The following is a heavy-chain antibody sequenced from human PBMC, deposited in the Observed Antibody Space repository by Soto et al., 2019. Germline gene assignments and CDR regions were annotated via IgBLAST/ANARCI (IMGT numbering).Heavy chain of an antibody. CDR3: ARVRLEWLLPYYYYYGMDV. CDR2: IIPIFGTA. V-gene: IGHV1-69*13. J-gene: IGHJ6*02. Sequence: ASVKVSCKASGGTFSSYAISWVRQAPGQGLEWMGGIIPIFGTANYAQKFQGRVTITADESTSTAYMELSSLRSEDTAVYYCARVRLEWLLPYYYYYGMDVWGQGTTVTVSS. CDR1: GGTFSSYA. D-gene: IGHD3-3*01.